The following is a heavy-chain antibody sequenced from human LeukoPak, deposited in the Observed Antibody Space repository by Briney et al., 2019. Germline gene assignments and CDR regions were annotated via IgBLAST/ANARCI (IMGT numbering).Heavy chain of an antibody. Sequence: GGSLRLSCAASGFTFDDYAMHWVRQAPGKGLEWVSGISWNSGSIGYADSVKGRFTISRDNAKNSLYLQMNSLRVEDTALYYCAKDRTGTMSFDYWGQGTLVTVSS. D-gene: IGHD1-1*01. CDR1: GFTFDDYA. CDR2: ISWNSGSI. J-gene: IGHJ4*02. CDR3: AKDRTGTMSFDY. V-gene: IGHV3-9*01.